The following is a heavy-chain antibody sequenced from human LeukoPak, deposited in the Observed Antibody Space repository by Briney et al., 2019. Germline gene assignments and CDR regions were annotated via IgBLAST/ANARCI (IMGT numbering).Heavy chain of an antibody. J-gene: IGHJ4*02. CDR1: GYTFTSYD. V-gene: IGHV1-46*01. Sequence: AASLKLSCKASGYTFTSYDMHWVRQAPGQGLEWVAIITPSGGSKSYAQKVQGRVTITRDTSTNTVYMELSSLRAEDTAVYYCASVMDTGMAISFHYGGEGTRVTVSS. D-gene: IGHD5-18*01. CDR2: ITPSGGSK. CDR3: ASVMDTGMAISFHY.